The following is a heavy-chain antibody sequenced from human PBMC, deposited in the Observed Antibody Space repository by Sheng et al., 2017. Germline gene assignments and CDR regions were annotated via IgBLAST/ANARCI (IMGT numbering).Heavy chain of an antibody. Sequence: QVQLVQSGDEVKKPGTSVKVSCKASGGTSSSFGFSWVRQAPGQGLEWMGGIIPILDFAHYPQKFQGRVTINADKSTNTVYMEVSSLTSDDTAVYYCARDTDSSTWLTSPFFWGQGTLVTVSS. V-gene: IGHV1-69*04. D-gene: IGHD6-13*01. CDR2: IIPILDFA. CDR3: ARDTDSSTWLTSPFF. CDR1: GGTSSSFG. J-gene: IGHJ4*02.